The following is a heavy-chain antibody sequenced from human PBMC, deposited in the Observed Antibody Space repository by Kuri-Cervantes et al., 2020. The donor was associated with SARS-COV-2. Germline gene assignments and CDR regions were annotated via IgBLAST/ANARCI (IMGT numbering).Heavy chain of an antibody. J-gene: IGHJ3*02. CDR2: INPNSGGT. CDR3: ARSTLFRRLVVISQGGAFDI. Sequence: ASVKVSCKASGYTFTGYYMHWVRQAPGQGLEWMGWINPNSGGTNYAQKFQGWVTMTRDTSISTVYMGLSRLRSDDTAVYYCARSTLFRRLVVISQGGAFDIWGQGTMVTVSS. CDR1: GYTFTGYY. D-gene: IGHD3-22*01. V-gene: IGHV1-2*04.